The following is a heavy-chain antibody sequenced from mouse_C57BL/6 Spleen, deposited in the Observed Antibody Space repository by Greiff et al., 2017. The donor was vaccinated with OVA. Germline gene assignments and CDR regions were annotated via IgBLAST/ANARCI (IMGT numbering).Heavy chain of an antibody. V-gene: IGHV5-17*01. CDR3: AGAGFAY. CDR2: ISSGSSTI. CDR1: GFTFSDYG. J-gene: IGHJ3*01. Sequence: EVKLMESGGGLVKPGGSLKLSCAASGFTFSDYGMHWVRQAPEKGLEWVAYISSGSSTIYYADTVKGRFTISRDNAKNTLFLQMTSLRSEDTAMYYCAGAGFAYRGQGTLVTVSA.